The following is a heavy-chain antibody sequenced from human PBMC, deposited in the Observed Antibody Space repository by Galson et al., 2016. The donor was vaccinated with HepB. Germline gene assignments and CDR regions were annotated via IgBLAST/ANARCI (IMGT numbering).Heavy chain of an antibody. J-gene: IGHJ4*02. Sequence: PALVKPTQTLTLTCTFSGFSLNIDGVGVGWIRQPPGKALEWLALIYWDDDKRYNPSLKSRLTITKDTSKNQVLLTITNMDPVDTATYYCAHIFVIIIPAPTMGFDGWGPGTLVTVSS. D-gene: IGHD2-2*01. CDR1: GFSLNIDGVG. CDR2: IYWDDDK. CDR3: AHIFVIIIPAPTMGFDG. V-gene: IGHV2-5*02.